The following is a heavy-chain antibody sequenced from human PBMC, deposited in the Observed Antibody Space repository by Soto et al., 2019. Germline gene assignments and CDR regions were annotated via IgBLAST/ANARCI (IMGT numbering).Heavy chain of an antibody. Sequence: QVPLVQSGAEVKKPGASVKVSCKASGYTFTSYAMHWVRQAPGQRLEWMGWINAGNGNTKYSQKFQGRVTITRDTSASTAYMELSSLRSEDTAVYYCARGTYYDYIWGSYRRGNWFDPWGQGTLVTVSS. V-gene: IGHV1-3*01. CDR1: GYTFTSYA. CDR2: INAGNGNT. J-gene: IGHJ5*02. D-gene: IGHD3-16*02. CDR3: ARGTYYDYIWGSYRRGNWFDP.